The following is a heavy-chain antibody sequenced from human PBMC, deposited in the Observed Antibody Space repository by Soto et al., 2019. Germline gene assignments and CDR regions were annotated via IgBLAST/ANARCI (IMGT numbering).Heavy chain of an antibody. J-gene: IGHJ5*02. V-gene: IGHV3-23*01. CDR1: GFTFSSYA. CDR3: AKDQRQWLVQNWFDP. D-gene: IGHD6-19*01. Sequence: QSGGSLRLSCAASGFTFSSYAMSWVRQAPGKGLEWVSAISGSGGSTYYADSVKGRFTISRDNSKNTLYLQMNSLRAEDTAVYYCAKDQRQWLVQNWFDPWGQGTLVTVSS. CDR2: ISGSGGST.